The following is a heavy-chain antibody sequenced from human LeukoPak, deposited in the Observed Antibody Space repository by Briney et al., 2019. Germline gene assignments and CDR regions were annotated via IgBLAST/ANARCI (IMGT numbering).Heavy chain of an antibody. J-gene: IGHJ3*02. CDR1: GFTFRSSA. V-gene: IGHV3-33*06. D-gene: IGHD1-26*01. CDR2: IWYDGSNK. Sequence: GGSLRLSCAASGFTFRSSAMHWVRQAPGKGLEWVAVIWYDGSNKYYADSVKGRFTISRDNSKNTLYLQMNSLRAEDTAVYYCAKDRGGSYYGDAFDIWGQGTMVTVSS. CDR3: AKDRGGSYYGDAFDI.